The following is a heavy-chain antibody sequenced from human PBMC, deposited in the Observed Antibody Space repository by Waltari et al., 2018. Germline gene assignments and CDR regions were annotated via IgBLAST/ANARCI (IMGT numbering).Heavy chain of an antibody. CDR3: ARGPRGYDILTAPDY. V-gene: IGHV1-69*01. CDR2: VIPIFGTA. Sequence: QVQLVQSGAEVKKPGSSVKVPCKASGGTVSSYAISWVRQAPGQGLEWGGGVIPIFGTANYAQKFQGRVTITADESTSTAYMELSSLRSEDTAVYYCARGPRGYDILTAPDYWGQGTLVTVSS. CDR1: GGTVSSYA. D-gene: IGHD3-9*01. J-gene: IGHJ4*02.